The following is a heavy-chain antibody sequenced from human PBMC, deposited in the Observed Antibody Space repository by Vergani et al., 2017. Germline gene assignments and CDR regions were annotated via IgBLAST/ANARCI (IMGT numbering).Heavy chain of an antibody. D-gene: IGHD2-21*01. CDR2: INPSGGST. V-gene: IGHV1-46*01. CDR3: AKSIGYCAGATCRAYYFDH. CDR1: GYTFTSYY. J-gene: IGHJ5*02. Sequence: QVQLVQSGAEVKKPGASVKVSCKASGYTFTSYYMHWVRQAPGQGLEWMGIINPSGGSTSYAQKFQGRVTMTRDPSTDTSTRTVKMTLSSLRSEDTAVYYCAKSIGYCAGATCRAYYFDHWGQGTRVTVSS.